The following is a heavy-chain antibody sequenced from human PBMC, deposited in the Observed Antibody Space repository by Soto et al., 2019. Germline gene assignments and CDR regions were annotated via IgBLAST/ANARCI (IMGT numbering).Heavy chain of an antibody. V-gene: IGHV5-51*01. Sequence: EVQLVQSGAEVKKPGESLKISCKGSGYDFTNYWIAWVRQMPGKGLEWMGIIYPGDSDTRYSPSFQGQVPFSADKTIRTASLQWSSLMASDNAIYYCARLYHCALGSWGSGHSYFDCWGQGSRVTVSA. D-gene: IGHD3-10*01. CDR3: ARLYHCALGSWGSGHSYFDC. CDR1: GYDFTNYW. J-gene: IGHJ4*02. CDR2: IYPGDSDT.